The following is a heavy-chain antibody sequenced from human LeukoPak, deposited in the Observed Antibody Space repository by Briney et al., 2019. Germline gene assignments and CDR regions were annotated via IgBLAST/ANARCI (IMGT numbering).Heavy chain of an antibody. Sequence: SETLSLTCTVSGGSISSKNWWSWVRQPPGKGLEWIGEIYHSGSTNYNSSLKSRVNISVDKSRNQFSLKLSSFTAAVTAVCYWAREGEGAHMEAAPYFHYGGRGP. CDR2: IYHSGST. J-gene: IGHJ4*03. V-gene: IGHV4-4*02. CDR1: GGSISSKNW. D-gene: IGHD3-16*01. CDR3: AREGEGAHMEAAPYFHY.